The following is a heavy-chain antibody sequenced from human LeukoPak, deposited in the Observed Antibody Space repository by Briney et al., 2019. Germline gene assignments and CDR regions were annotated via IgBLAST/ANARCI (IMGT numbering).Heavy chain of an antibody. D-gene: IGHD5-18*01. CDR1: GFSFSSYW. CDR2: MNLDGRAK. V-gene: IGHV3-7*01. CDR3: AKDRGYSYVMYYFDY. Sequence: PGGSLRLSCAASGFSFSSYWLSWVRQAPGKGLEWVANMNLDGRAKYYEDSVRGRFTISRDNSKNTLYLQMNSLRAEDTAVYYCAKDRGYSYVMYYFDYWGQGTLVTVSS. J-gene: IGHJ4*02.